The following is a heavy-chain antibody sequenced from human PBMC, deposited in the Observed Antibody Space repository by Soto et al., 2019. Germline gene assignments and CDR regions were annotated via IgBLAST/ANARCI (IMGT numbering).Heavy chain of an antibody. V-gene: IGHV3-64*04. D-gene: IGHD2-15*01. Sequence: GSLRLSWSASGFTFGSYAVHWVRQAPGKGLEYVSYISSSGNNTYYPDSVKGRFTISRDDAKNTLYLQMNSLRAEDTAVYYCARDRGYCSGGSCYMTNWFDPWGQGTLVTVSS. CDR3: ARDRGYCSGGSCYMTNWFDP. J-gene: IGHJ5*02. CDR1: GFTFGSYA. CDR2: ISSSGNNT.